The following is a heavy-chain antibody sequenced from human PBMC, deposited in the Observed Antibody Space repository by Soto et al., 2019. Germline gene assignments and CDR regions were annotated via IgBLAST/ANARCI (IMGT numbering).Heavy chain of an antibody. CDR3: FAVPAAETDWYFDL. D-gene: IGHD2-2*01. CDR1: GGSVSSGSYY. J-gene: IGHJ2*01. Sequence: QVQLQESGPGLVKPSETLSLTCTVSGGSVSSGSYYWSWIRQPPGKGLEWIGYIYYSGSTNYNPSLTSRVTLSVDTSKNQFSLQLSSVTAADTAVYYGFAVPAAETDWYFDLWGRGTLVTVSS. CDR2: IYYSGST. V-gene: IGHV4-61*01.